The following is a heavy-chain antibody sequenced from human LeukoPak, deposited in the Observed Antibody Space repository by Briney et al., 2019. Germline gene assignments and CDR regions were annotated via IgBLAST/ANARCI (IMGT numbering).Heavy chain of an antibody. CDR1: GGSISSYY. J-gene: IGHJ3*02. CDR2: IYYSGRT. V-gene: IGHV4-59*01. D-gene: IGHD3-22*01. Sequence: PSETLSLTCAVSGGSISSYYWSWIRQAPGKGLELIGYIYYSGRTNYNPSLKSRVTISVDTSKNQFSLKLSSVTAADTAVYYCARGGYYDNEAFHIWGQGTMVTVSS. CDR3: ARGGYYDNEAFHI.